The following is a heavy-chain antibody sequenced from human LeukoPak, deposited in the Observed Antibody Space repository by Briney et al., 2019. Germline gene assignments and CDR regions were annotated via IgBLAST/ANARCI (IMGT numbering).Heavy chain of an antibody. D-gene: IGHD3-16*02. CDR3: ARAYDYVWGSYRYSVFDY. J-gene: IGHJ4*02. Sequence: GGSLRLSCAASGFTFSSYWMSWVRQAPGKGLEWVANIKQDGSEKYYVDSVKGRLTISRDNAKNSLYLQMNSLRAEDTAVYYCARAYDYVWGSYRYSVFDYWGQGTLVTVSS. CDR2: IKQDGSEK. CDR1: GFTFSSYW. V-gene: IGHV3-7*01.